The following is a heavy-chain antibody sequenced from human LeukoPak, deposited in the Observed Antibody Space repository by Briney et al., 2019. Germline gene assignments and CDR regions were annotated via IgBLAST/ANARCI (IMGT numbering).Heavy chain of an antibody. V-gene: IGHV3-20*04. J-gene: IGHJ4*02. Sequence: GGSLRLSCAVSGFTFDDYGMSWVRQAPGKGLEWVSGINWNGGSTGYADSVKGRFTISRDNARKSVYLKMNSLRGEDTALYYCARDYCGGDCYPFDYWGQGTLVTVSS. CDR3: ARDYCGGDCYPFDY. D-gene: IGHD2-21*02. CDR1: GFTFDDYG. CDR2: INWNGGST.